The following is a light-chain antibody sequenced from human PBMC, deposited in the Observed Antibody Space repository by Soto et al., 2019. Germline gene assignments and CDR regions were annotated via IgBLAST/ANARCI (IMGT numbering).Light chain of an antibody. CDR3: QQYGSSPYT. V-gene: IGKV3-20*01. CDR1: QSVSSSY. CDR2: GAS. J-gene: IGKJ2*01. Sequence: EIVLTQSPGTLSLSPGERATLSCRASQSVSSSYLAWYQQKPCQAPRLIIYGASDRATGIPDRFSGSGSGTYFTLTISRRKPEDFSVYDCQQYGSSPYTFGQGTKLEIK.